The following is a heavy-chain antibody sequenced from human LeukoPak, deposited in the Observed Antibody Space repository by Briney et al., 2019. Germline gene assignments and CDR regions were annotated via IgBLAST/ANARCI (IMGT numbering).Heavy chain of an antibody. J-gene: IGHJ4*02. Sequence: PSETLSLTCAVYVGSFSSYYWSWIRQPPGKGLEWIGYIYYSGSTNYNPSLKSRVTISVDTSKNQFSLKLSSVTAADTAVYYCARSYTAMVTADYWGQGTLVTVSS. CDR3: ARSYTAMVTADY. V-gene: IGHV4-59*01. CDR1: VGSFSSYY. D-gene: IGHD5-18*01. CDR2: IYYSGST.